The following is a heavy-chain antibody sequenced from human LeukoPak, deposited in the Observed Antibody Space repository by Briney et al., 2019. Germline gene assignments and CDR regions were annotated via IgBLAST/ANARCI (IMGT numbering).Heavy chain of an antibody. J-gene: IGHJ3*02. CDR1: GGSISSSSYY. D-gene: IGHD3-22*01. CDR2: IYYSGST. Sequence: SETLSLTCTVSGGSISSSSYYWGWIRQPPGKGLEWIGSIYYSGSTYYNPSLKSRVTISVDTSKNQFSLKLSSVTAADTAVYYCAKSNGYGLMDIWGQGTMVTVS. CDR3: AKSNGYGLMDI. V-gene: IGHV4-39*01.